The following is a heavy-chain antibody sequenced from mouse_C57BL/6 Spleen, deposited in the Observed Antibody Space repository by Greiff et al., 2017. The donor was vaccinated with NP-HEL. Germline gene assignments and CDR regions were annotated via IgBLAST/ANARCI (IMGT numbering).Heavy chain of an antibody. V-gene: IGHV1-19*01. Sequence: EVQLKESGPVLVKPGASVKMSCKASGYTFTDYYMNWVKQSHGKSLEWIGVINPYNGGTSYNQKFKGKATLTVDKSSSTAYMELNSLTSEDSAVYYCARRGTHYAMDYWGQGTSVTVSS. D-gene: IGHD3-3*01. CDR2: INPYNGGT. CDR1: GYTFTDYY. CDR3: ARRGTHYAMDY. J-gene: IGHJ4*01.